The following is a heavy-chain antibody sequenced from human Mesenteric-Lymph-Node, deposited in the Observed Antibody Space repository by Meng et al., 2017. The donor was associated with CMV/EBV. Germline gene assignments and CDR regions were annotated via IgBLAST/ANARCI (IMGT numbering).Heavy chain of an antibody. J-gene: IGHJ4*02. D-gene: IGHD6-13*01. CDR2: INPNSGGT. V-gene: IGHV1-2*02. CDR1: GYTFTGYY. Sequence: ASVKVSCKASGYTFTGYYMHWVRQAPGQGLEWMGWINPNSGGTNYAQKFQGRVTMTRDTSISTAYMELSRLRSDDTAVYYCARDGGVYSSSWNYFDYWGQGTLVTVSS. CDR3: ARDGGVYSSSWNYFDY.